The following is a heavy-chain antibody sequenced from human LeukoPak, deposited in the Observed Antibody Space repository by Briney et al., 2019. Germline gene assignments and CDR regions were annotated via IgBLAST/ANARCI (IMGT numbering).Heavy chain of an antibody. J-gene: IGHJ4*02. CDR1: GFTFSSYT. V-gene: IGHV3-21*01. CDR2: ISDPHSGSQT. Sequence: GGSLRLSCAASGFTFSSYTMNWVRQALGQGLEWVSTISDPHSGSQTHYADSVKGRFTISRDNAKNSLYLQINSLRAEDTAVYYCTREYYYGSGSYYNGYWGQGTLVTVSS. D-gene: IGHD3-10*01. CDR3: TREYYYGSGSYYNGY.